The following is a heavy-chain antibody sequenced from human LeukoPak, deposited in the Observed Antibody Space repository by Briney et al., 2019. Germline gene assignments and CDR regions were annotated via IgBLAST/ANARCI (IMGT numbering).Heavy chain of an antibody. J-gene: IGHJ4*02. CDR2: ISYDGSNK. V-gene: IGHV3-30*18. CDR1: GFTFSSYG. Sequence: PGGSLRLSCAASGFTFSSYGMHWVRQAPGKGLERVAVISYDGSNKYYADSVKGRFTISRDNSKNTLYLQMNSLRAEDTAVYYCAKDPYPEQWLPSYFDYWGQGTLVTVSS. D-gene: IGHD6-19*01. CDR3: AKDPYPEQWLPSYFDY.